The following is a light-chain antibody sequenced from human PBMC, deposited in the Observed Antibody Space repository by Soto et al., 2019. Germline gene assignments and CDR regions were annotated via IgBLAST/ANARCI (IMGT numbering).Light chain of an antibody. CDR3: CSYAGSSITYG. Sequence: QSALTQPASVSGSPGQSITISCTGTSSDVGSYNLVSWYQQHPGKAPKLMIYEGTKRPSGASNRFSGSKSGNTASLTISGLQAEDEADYYCCSYAGSSITYGFGPGTKHTVL. CDR2: EGT. CDR1: SSDVGSYNL. V-gene: IGLV2-23*01. J-gene: IGLJ1*01.